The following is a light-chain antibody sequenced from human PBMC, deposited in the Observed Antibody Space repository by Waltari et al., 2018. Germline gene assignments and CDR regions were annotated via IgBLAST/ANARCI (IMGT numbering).Light chain of an antibody. CDR3: HVWHPDMDPGV. V-gene: IGLV3-21*04. CDR2: YDS. J-gene: IGLJ1*01. Sequence: SYALTQPPSVSVAPGTTARITCGGDNIGSSSLPWYQQKPGQAPVLVTFYDSDRPSGIPERFSGSNSGNTATLTISSVEAGDEAKYYCHVWHPDMDPGVFGPGTEVSV. CDR1: NIGSSS.